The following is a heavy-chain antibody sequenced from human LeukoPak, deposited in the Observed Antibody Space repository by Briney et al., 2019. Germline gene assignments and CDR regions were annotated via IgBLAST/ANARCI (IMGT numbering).Heavy chain of an antibody. Sequence: GGSLRLSCAASGFTFSSYAMSWVRQAPGKGLEWVSAISGSGGSTYYADSVKGRFTISRDNSKNTLYLQMNSLRAEDTAVYYCAKDLRGYCSSTSCYNWFDPWGQGTLVTVSS. V-gene: IGHV3-23*01. CDR1: GFTFSSYA. CDR2: ISGSGGST. CDR3: AKDLRGYCSSTSCYNWFDP. D-gene: IGHD2-2*01. J-gene: IGHJ5*02.